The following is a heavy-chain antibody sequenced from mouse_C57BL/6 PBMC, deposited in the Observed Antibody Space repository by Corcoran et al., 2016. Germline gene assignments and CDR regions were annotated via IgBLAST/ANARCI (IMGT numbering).Heavy chain of an antibody. CDR3: ARDRLGLDY. V-gene: IGHV1-26*01. Sequence: EVQLQQSGPELVKPGASVKISCKASGYTFTDYYMNWVKQSHGKSLEWIGDINPNNGGTSYNQKFKGKATLTVDKSSSTAYMELRSLTSEDSAVYYCARDRLGLDYWGQGTSVTVSS. CDR1: GYTFTDYY. D-gene: IGHD3-3*01. J-gene: IGHJ4*01. CDR2: INPNNGGT.